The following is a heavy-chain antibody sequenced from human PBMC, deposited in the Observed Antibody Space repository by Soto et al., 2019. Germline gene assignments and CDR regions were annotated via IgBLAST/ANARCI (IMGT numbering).Heavy chain of an antibody. D-gene: IGHD3-22*01. CDR1: GGSIASGGYY. Sequence: TLSLTCTVSGGSIASGGYYWGWIRQSPEKGLEWIGYIYYSGSTYYNPSLKSRLTMSVDTSKNQFSLKLSSVTAADTAVYYCAGIPPYYEIIRSYFGLFHQLDQGTLVTGSS. CDR2: IYYSGST. J-gene: IGHJ1*01. V-gene: IGHV4-30-4*08. CDR3: AGIPPYYEIIRSYFGLFHQ.